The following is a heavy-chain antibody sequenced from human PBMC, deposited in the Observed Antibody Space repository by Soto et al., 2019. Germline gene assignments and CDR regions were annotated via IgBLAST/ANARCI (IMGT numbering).Heavy chain of an antibody. CDR2: IYYSGST. CDR3: ATSNWFDP. CDR1: GGSISSRGYY. Sequence: QLQLQESGPGLVKPSETLSLTCTVSGGSISSRGYYWGWIRQPPGKGLEWIGTIYYSGSTYYNPSLKSRVTISVDTSKNQFALKLGSVTAADTAVYYCATSNWFDPWGQGTLVTVSS. J-gene: IGHJ5*02. V-gene: IGHV4-39*01.